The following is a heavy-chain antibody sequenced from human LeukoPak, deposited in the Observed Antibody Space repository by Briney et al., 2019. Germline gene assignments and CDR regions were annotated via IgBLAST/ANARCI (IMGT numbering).Heavy chain of an antibody. Sequence: ASVKVSCKASGYTLTNYYMHWVRQAPGQGLEWMGIINPSGGSTSYAQKFQGRVTMTRDTSTSTVYMELSSLRSDDTAVYYCARTEPYYDSSGYLFQHWGQGTLVTVSS. V-gene: IGHV1-46*01. CDR1: GYTLTNYY. J-gene: IGHJ1*01. CDR3: ARTEPYYDSSGYLFQH. CDR2: INPSGGST. D-gene: IGHD3-22*01.